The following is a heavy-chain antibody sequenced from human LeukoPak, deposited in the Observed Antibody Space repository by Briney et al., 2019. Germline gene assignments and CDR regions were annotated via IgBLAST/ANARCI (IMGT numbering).Heavy chain of an antibody. CDR1: GGSIRSSYYY. J-gene: IGHJ5*02. V-gene: IGHV4-39*07. Sequence: PSETLSLTCTVSGGSIRSSYYYWGWIRQPPGKGLEWIGSIYDSGSTYYNPSLKSRVTISVDTSKNQFSLKLSSVTAADTAVYYCARGQPAYYDFWSGYYSRRYWFDPWGQGTLVTVSS. D-gene: IGHD3-3*01. CDR3: ARGQPAYYDFWSGYYSRRYWFDP. CDR2: IYDSGST.